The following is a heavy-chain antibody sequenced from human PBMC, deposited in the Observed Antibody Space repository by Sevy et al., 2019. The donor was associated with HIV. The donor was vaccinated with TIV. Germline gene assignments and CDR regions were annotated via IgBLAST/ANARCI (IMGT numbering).Heavy chain of an antibody. CDR2: ISSSSGTI. CDR1: GFTFSAYS. D-gene: IGHD2-21*01. Sequence: GGSLRLSCAASGFTFSAYSMNWVRQAPGKGLEWVSYISSSSGTIYYADSVKGQFTISRDNAKSSLYLQMNGLRAEDTAVYDCARAGGDCYSKNECWFVSWGQGTLVTVSS. J-gene: IGHJ5*01. V-gene: IGHV3-48*01. CDR3: ARAGGDCYSKNECWFVS.